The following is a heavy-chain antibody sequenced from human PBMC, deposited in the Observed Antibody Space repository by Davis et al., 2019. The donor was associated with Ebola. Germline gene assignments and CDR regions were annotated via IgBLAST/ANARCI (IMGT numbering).Heavy chain of an antibody. J-gene: IGHJ4*02. CDR2: ISSNGGST. Sequence: GGSLRLSCAASGFTFSSYAMHWVRQAPGKGLEYVSAISSNGGSTYYANSVKGRFTISRDNSKNTLYLQMGSLRAEDTAVFYCARAHFYDSSGHIDSWGQGTLVSVSS. D-gene: IGHD3-22*01. CDR3: ARAHFYDSSGHIDS. V-gene: IGHV3-64*01. CDR1: GFTFSSYA.